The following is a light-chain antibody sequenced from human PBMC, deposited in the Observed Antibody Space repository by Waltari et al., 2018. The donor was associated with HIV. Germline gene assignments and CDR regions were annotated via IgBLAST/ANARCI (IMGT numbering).Light chain of an antibody. J-gene: IGKJ4*01. CDR1: PSILYRSNSKNY. Sequence: DIVMTQSPDSLALSLSERCPINCRSSPSILYRSNSKNYLTWYQQKAGQPPKQLMVWSSNRESGVPDRFRGSGSGTDFTLTISSLQAEDVAIYYCQQYYNPPLTFGGGTKVEI. V-gene: IGKV4-1*01. CDR3: QQYYNPPLT. CDR2: WSS.